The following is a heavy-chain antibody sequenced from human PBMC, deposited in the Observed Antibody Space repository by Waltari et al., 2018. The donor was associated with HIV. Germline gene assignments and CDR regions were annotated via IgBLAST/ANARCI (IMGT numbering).Heavy chain of an antibody. D-gene: IGHD2-2*01. CDR3: ARDSQYQLLWGVGWFDP. V-gene: IGHV4-34*01. J-gene: IGHJ5*02. CDR2: INHSGST. CDR1: GGSFSGYY. Sequence: QVQLQQWGAGLLKPSETLSLTCAVYGGSFSGYYWSWIRQPPGKGLEWIGEINHSGSTNYNPSLKSRVTISVDTSKNQFSLKLSSVTAADTAVYYCARDSQYQLLWGVGWFDPWGQGTLVTVSS.